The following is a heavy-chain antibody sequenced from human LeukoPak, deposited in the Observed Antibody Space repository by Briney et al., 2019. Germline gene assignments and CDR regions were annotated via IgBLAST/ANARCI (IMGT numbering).Heavy chain of an antibody. Sequence: PGGSLRLSCVASGFTLSDYGMSWARQAPGKGLEWISYITTNSVMFYADSVEGRFAIPRDNDQNSVYLQMSVLRDDDTAVYYCTRGRYQFLGPNDSWGQGALVTVSS. CDR3: TRGRYQFLGPNDS. J-gene: IGHJ5*01. CDR2: ITTNSVM. D-gene: IGHD2-2*01. CDR1: GFTLSDYG. V-gene: IGHV3-48*02.